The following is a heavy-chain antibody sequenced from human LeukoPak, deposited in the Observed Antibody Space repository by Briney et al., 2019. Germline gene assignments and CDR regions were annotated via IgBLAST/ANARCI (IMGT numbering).Heavy chain of an antibody. V-gene: IGHV4-59*01. Sequence: SETLSLTCAVYGGSFSGYYWSWIRQPPGKGLEWIGYIYYSGSTNYNPSLKSRVTISVDTSKNQFSLKLSSVTAADTAVYYCARDTDSSGWSMGVYWGQGTLVTVSS. J-gene: IGHJ4*02. CDR2: IYYSGST. CDR1: GGSFSGYY. D-gene: IGHD6-19*01. CDR3: ARDTDSSGWSMGVY.